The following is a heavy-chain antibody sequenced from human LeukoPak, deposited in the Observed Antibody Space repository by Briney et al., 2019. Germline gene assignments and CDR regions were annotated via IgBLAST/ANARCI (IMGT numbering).Heavy chain of an antibody. CDR1: GGSISSGDYY. Sequence: PSQTLSLTCTVSGGSISSGDYYWSWIRQPPGKGLEWIGYIYYSGSTYYNPSLKSRVTISVDTSKNQFSLKLSSVTAADTAVYYCASPRFWSNSGDYWGQGTLVTVSS. CDR2: IYYSGST. V-gene: IGHV4-30-4*08. D-gene: IGHD3-3*01. CDR3: ASPRFWSNSGDY. J-gene: IGHJ4*02.